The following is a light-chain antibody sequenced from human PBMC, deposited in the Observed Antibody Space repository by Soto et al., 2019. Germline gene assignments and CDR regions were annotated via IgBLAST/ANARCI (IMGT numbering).Light chain of an antibody. Sequence: QPVLTHSPSASASLGASVKLTCTLSRGHSSYAIGWHQQQPEKGPRYLMKLNSDGSHSKGDGIPDRFSGSSSGAERYLTISSLQSEDEADYYWQTWGTGTHVVFGAGTKRTVL. CDR2: LNSDGSH. J-gene: IGLJ2*01. V-gene: IGLV4-69*01. CDR3: QTWGTGTHVV. CDR1: RGHSSYA.